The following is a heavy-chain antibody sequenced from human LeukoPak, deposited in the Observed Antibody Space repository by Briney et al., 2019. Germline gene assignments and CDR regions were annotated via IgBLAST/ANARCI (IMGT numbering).Heavy chain of an antibody. CDR3: AGRDGYNEKVFDY. Sequence: ASVKVSCKASGYTFTGYYMHWVRQAPGQGLEWMGSINPNSGGTNYAQKFQGRVTMTRDTSISTAYMELSRLRSDDTAVYYCAGRDGYNEKVFDYWGQGTLVTVSS. CDR1: GYTFTGYY. CDR2: INPNSGGT. D-gene: IGHD5-24*01. J-gene: IGHJ4*02. V-gene: IGHV1-2*02.